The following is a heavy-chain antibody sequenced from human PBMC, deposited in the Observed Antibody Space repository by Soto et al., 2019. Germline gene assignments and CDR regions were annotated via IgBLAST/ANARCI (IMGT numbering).Heavy chain of an antibody. Sequence: PGESLKISCKASGFTFTSYWIAWVRQMPGKGLEWMGIIYPGDSDTSYSPSFQGQVTIPADKSINTAYLQWSSLKASDTAMYYCAKHEGYCSSTTCSNFDYWGQGTLVTVSS. V-gene: IGHV5-51*01. D-gene: IGHD2-2*01. J-gene: IGHJ4*02. CDR3: AKHEGYCSSTTCSNFDY. CDR1: GFTFTSYW. CDR2: IYPGDSDT.